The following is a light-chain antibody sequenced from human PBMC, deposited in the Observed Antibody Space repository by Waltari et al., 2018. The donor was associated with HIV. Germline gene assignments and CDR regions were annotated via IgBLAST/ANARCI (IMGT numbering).Light chain of an antibody. CDR3: SSYATTTGHVV. Sequence: QSGLAHPASVSGSLGQTIAIFCTGSTADIAGDHHVSWYQQHTGKPPKLLIYDVNQRPSGISDRFSGSRSGNTASLTISGLLTDDESEYFCSSYATTTGHVVFGGGTKVTVL. V-gene: IGLV2-14*03. J-gene: IGLJ3*02. CDR1: TADIAGDHH. CDR2: DVN.